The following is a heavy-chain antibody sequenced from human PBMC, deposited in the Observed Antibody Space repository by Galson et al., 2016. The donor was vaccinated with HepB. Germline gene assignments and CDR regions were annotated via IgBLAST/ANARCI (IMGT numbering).Heavy chain of an antibody. CDR3: ARSPLRGSYPELDY. Sequence: PALVKPTQTLTLTCTFSGFSLSTSGMCVNWIRQPPGKALEWLARIDWDDDKYYSTSLNTRLTISKDTSKNQVVLTMTNMDPVDTATYYCARSPLRGSYPELDYWGQGTLVTVSS. CDR1: GFSLSTSGMC. V-gene: IGHV2-70*11. D-gene: IGHD1-26*01. CDR2: IDWDDDK. J-gene: IGHJ4*02.